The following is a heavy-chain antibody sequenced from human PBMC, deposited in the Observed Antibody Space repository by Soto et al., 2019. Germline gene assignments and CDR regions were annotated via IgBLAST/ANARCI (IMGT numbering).Heavy chain of an antibody. CDR1: GGSISSSSYY. CDR3: ARPYSSSWYYYYGMDV. V-gene: IGHV4-39*01. Sequence: SETLSLTCTVSGGSISSSSYYWGWIRQPPGKGLEWIGSIFYSGTTYYNPSLKSRVTISVDTSTSTAYMELRSLRSDDTAVYYCARPYSSSWYYYYGMDVWGQGTTVTVS. CDR2: IFYSGTT. D-gene: IGHD6-13*01. J-gene: IGHJ6*02.